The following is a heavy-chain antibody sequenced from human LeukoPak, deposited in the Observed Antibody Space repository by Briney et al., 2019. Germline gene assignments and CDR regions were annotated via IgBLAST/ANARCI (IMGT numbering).Heavy chain of an antibody. CDR2: INAGNGNT. CDR3: AREHDFWSPYAFDI. J-gene: IGHJ3*02. V-gene: IGHV1-3*01. D-gene: IGHD3-3*01. Sequence: GASVKVSCKTSGYTFTSYAIQWVRQAPGQRLEWMGWINAGNGNTKYSQKFQGRVNITRDTSATTAYMELSTLRSEDTAVYYCAREHDFWSPYAFDIWGQGTVVTVSS. CDR1: GYTFTSYA.